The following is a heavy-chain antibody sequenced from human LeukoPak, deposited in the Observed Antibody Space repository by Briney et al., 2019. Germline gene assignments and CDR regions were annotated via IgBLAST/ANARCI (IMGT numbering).Heavy chain of an antibody. J-gene: IGHJ3*02. CDR1: GFTFSSYG. CDR3: AKDFRVVVADIDDAFDI. Sequence: GGSLRLSCAASGFTFSSYGMSWVRQAPGKGLEWVSAISGSGGSTYYADSVKGRFTISRDNSKNTLYLQMNSLRAEDTAVYYCAKDFRVVVADIDDAFDIWGQGTMVTVSS. CDR2: ISGSGGST. D-gene: IGHD2-15*01. V-gene: IGHV3-23*01.